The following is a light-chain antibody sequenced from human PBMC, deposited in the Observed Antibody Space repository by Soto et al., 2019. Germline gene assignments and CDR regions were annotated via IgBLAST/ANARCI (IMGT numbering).Light chain of an antibody. CDR1: QPTSNW. V-gene: IGKV1-12*01. CDR3: QPANICPRM. CDR2: AAS. J-gene: IGKJ1*01. Sequence: DVQMTQSPSSVSASVGDTVTITCRASQPTSNWLAWFQQKPGEPPKLLIYAASPLQSGVPSRFCGSGSGTEFTLNITTLQPEDFATSDCQPANICPRMVAHGTKVEV.